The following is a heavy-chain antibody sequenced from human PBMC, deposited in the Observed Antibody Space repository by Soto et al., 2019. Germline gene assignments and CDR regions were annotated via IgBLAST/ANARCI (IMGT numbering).Heavy chain of an antibody. Sequence: PGGSLRLSCAASGFTFSFFAMSWVRQAPGKGLEWVSAISGSGGRTYYADSVKGRFTISRDNSNNMLSLQMNSLRAEDTAVYFCERSLDYRYETSFLDYWGQGALVTVSS. CDR3: ERSLDYRYETSFLDY. CDR2: ISGSGGRT. V-gene: IGHV3-23*01. J-gene: IGHJ4*02. CDR1: GFTFSFFA. D-gene: IGHD3-16*02.